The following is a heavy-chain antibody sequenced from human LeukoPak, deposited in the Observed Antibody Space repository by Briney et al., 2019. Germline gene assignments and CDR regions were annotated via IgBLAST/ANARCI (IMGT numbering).Heavy chain of an antibody. V-gene: IGHV3-30-3*01. Sequence: GGSLRLSCAASGFTFSSYAMHWVRQAPGKGLEWVAVISYDGSNEYYADSVKGRFTISRDNSKNTLYLQMNSLRAEDTAVYYCARAMGATFAFDYWGQGTLVTVSS. CDR3: ARAMGATFAFDY. J-gene: IGHJ4*02. CDR1: GFTFSSYA. D-gene: IGHD1-26*01. CDR2: ISYDGSNE.